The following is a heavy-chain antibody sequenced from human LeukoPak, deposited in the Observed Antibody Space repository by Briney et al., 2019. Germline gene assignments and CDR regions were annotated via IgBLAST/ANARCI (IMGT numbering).Heavy chain of an antibody. CDR1: GFTFSNAC. V-gene: IGHV3-15*01. CDR2: IKSKTDGGTT. J-gene: IGHJ4*02. Sequence: GGSLRLSCAASGFTFSNACMSWVRQAPGKGLEWVGRIKSKTDGGTTDYAAHVKGRFTISRDDSKNTLYLQMNSLKTEDTAVYYCTTAYYDILTGSFDFDYWGQGTLVTVSS. CDR3: TTAYYDILTGSFDFDY. D-gene: IGHD3-9*01.